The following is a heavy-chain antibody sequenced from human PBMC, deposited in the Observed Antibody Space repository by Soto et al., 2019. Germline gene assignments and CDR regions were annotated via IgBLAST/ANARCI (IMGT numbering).Heavy chain of an antibody. J-gene: IGHJ4*02. CDR1: GFTFSSYA. CDR3: ANLGDYYDSSGPGGS. Sequence: PGRSLRLSCAASGFTFSSYAMHWVRQAPGKGLEWVAVISYDGSNKYYADSVKGRFTISRDNSKNTLYLQMNSLRAEDTAVYYCANLGDYYDSSGPGGSWGQGTLVTVSS. CDR2: ISYDGSNK. V-gene: IGHV3-30-3*01. D-gene: IGHD3-22*01.